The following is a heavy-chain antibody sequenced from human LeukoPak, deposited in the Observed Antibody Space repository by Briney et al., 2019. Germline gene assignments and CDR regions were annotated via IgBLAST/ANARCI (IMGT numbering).Heavy chain of an antibody. V-gene: IGHV1-8*01. Sequence: ASVKVSCKASGYTFTSYDINWVRQATGQGLEWMGWMNPNSGNTGYAQKFQGRVTMTRNTSISTAYMELSSLRSEDTAVYYCARGRRVRGVPHDAFDIWGQGTMVTVSS. D-gene: IGHD3-10*01. CDR2: MNPNSGNT. CDR3: ARGRRVRGVPHDAFDI. CDR1: GYTFTSYD. J-gene: IGHJ3*02.